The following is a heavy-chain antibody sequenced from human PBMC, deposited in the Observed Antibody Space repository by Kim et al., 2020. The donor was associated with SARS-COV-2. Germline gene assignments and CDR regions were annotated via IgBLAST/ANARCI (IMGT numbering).Heavy chain of an antibody. J-gene: IGHJ6*02. CDR3: ARDPVAADTSYYYYGMDV. CDR1: GDSVSSNSAA. V-gene: IGHV6-1*01. D-gene: IGHD6-13*01. CDR2: TYYRSKWYN. Sequence: SQTLSLTCAISGDSVSSNSAAWNWIRQSPSRGLEWLGRTYYRSKWYNDYAVSVKSRITINPDTSKNQFSLQLNSVTPEDTAVYYCARDPVAADTSYYYYGMDVWGPGATVTVSS.